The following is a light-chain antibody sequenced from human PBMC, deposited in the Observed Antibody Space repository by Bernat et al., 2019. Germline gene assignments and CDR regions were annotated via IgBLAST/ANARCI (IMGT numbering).Light chain of an antibody. CDR1: SSDVGGYNY. V-gene: IGLV2-14*03. CDR3: SSYTSSGTLV. J-gene: IGLJ3*02. CDR2: DVR. Sequence: QSALTQPPSASGSPGQSVTISCTGTSSDVGGYNYVSWYQQHPGRAPKLMIYDVRDRPSGISNRFSGSKSGNTASLTISGLLAEDEADYYCSSYTSSGTLVFGGGTRLTVL.